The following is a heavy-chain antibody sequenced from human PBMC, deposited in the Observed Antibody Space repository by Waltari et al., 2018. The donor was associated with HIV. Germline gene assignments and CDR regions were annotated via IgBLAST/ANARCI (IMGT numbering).Heavy chain of an antibody. Sequence: QVQLVESGGGVVQPGRSLRLSCAASGFTFSSYAMHWVRQAPGKGLEGVAVISEDGSNKYYADSVKGRFTISRDNSKNTLYLQMNSLRAEDTAVYYCARDPQYCSSTSCSYYFDYWGQGTLVTVSS. CDR2: ISEDGSNK. J-gene: IGHJ4*02. CDR3: ARDPQYCSSTSCSYYFDY. CDR1: GFTFSSYA. D-gene: IGHD2-2*01. V-gene: IGHV3-30-3*01.